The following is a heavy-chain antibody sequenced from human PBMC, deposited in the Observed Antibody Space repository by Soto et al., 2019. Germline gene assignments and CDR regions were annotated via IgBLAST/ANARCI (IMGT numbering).Heavy chain of an antibody. V-gene: IGHV3-23*01. J-gene: IGHJ6*02. CDR1: GFTFSSYA. Sequence: GGSLRLSCAVAGFTFSSYAMSWVRQAPGKGLEWVSAISGSGGSTYYADSVKGRFTIYRDNSKNTQYLQMNSLRAEDTTVYYCAKGSYSSSWYSRRGMDVWGQGTMVTV. CDR3: AKGSYSSSWYSRRGMDV. D-gene: IGHD6-13*01. CDR2: ISGSGGST.